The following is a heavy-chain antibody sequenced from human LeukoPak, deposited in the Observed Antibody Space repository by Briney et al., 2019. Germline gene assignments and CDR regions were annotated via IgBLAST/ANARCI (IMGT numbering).Heavy chain of an antibody. V-gene: IGHV3-23*01. CDR1: GFTFSSYA. Sequence: GALRLSCAASGFTFSSYAMSWVRQAPGKGLEWVSAISGSGGSTYYADSVKGRFTISRDNSKNTLYLQMNSLRAEDTAVYYCANEPPSRGYSSSWSNYWGQGTLVTVSS. J-gene: IGHJ4*02. CDR3: ANEPPSRGYSSSWSNY. CDR2: ISGSGGST. D-gene: IGHD6-13*01.